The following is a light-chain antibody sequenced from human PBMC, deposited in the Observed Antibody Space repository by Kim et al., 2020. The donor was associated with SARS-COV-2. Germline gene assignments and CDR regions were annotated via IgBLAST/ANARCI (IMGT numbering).Light chain of an antibody. V-gene: IGKV1-39*01. CDR3: QQSHSFPLS. Sequence: ASVGDRITITCRTSQPISTYLNWYQYKPGKAPELLIYAAFRLQSGVPSRFSGRGSGTDFTLTITGLQPEDCATYYCQQSHSFPLSFGGGTKVDIK. J-gene: IGKJ4*01. CDR1: QPISTY. CDR2: AAF.